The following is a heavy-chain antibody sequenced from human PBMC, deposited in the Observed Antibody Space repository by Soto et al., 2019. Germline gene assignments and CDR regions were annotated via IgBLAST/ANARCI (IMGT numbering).Heavy chain of an antibody. J-gene: IGHJ6*02. D-gene: IGHD5-18*01. CDR3: ARDWDTAMDHYYYGMDV. CDR1: GFTFSSYA. CDR2: ISYDGSNK. Sequence: PGGSLRLSCAASGFTFSSYAMHWVRQAPGKGLEWVAVISYDGSNKYYADSVKGRFTISRDNSKNTLYLQMNSLRAEDTAVYYCARDWDTAMDHYYYGMDVWGQGTTVTVSS. V-gene: IGHV3-30-3*01.